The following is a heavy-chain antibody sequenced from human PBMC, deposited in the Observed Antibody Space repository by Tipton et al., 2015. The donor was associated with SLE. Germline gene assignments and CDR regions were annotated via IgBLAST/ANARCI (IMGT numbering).Heavy chain of an antibody. CDR3: ARDMWFGEFNAFDI. D-gene: IGHD3-10*01. CDR1: GFTFSSYW. J-gene: IGHJ3*02. Sequence: GSLRLSCAASGFTFSSYWMSWVRQAPGKGLEWVANIKQDGSEKYYVDSVKGRFTISRDNAKNSPYLQMNSLRAEDTAVYYCARDMWFGEFNAFDIWGQGTVVTVSA. V-gene: IGHV3-7*01. CDR2: IKQDGSEK.